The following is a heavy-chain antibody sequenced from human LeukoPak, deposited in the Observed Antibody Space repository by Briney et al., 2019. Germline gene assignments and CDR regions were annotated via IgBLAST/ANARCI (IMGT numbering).Heavy chain of an antibody. CDR2: IYYSGST. J-gene: IGHJ4*02. V-gene: IGHV4-30-4*08. Sequence: SETLSLTCTVSGASISSGDYYWSWIRQPPGKGLEWIGYIYYSGSTYYNPSLKSRVTISVDTSKNQFSLKLSSVTAADTAVYYCSSGWYDGPYYFDYWGQGTLVTVSS. D-gene: IGHD6-19*01. CDR3: SSGWYDGPYYFDY. CDR1: GASISSGDYY.